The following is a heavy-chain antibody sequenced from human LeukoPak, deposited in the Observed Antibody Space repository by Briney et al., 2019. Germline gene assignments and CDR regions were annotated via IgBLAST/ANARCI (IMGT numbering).Heavy chain of an antibody. J-gene: IGHJ4*02. CDR3: ARAVLVRGVVIDY. CDR2: ISSSSSSI. CDR1: GXTFSDYS. Sequence: GGSLRLSCAASGXTFSDYSMNWVRQAPGKGLGWLSYISSSSSSIYYADSVKGRFTISRDNAKNSLYLQMNSLRDEDTAVYYCARAVLVRGVVIDYWGQGTLVAVSS. V-gene: IGHV3-48*02. D-gene: IGHD3-10*01.